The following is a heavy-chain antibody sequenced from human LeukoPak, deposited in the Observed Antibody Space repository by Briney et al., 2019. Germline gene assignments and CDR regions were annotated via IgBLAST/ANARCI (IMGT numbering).Heavy chain of an antibody. D-gene: IGHD6-13*01. V-gene: IGHV3-23*01. J-gene: IGHJ4*02. Sequence: GGSLRLSCAASGFTFSSSAMSWVRQVPGKGLEWVSAISGSGGSTYYADSVQGRFTISRDNAKNSLSLQMNSLRAEDTAVYYCAKGYRRYSSSWSDFDYWGQGTLVTVSS. CDR2: ISGSGGST. CDR3: AKGYRRYSSSWSDFDY. CDR1: GFTFSSSA.